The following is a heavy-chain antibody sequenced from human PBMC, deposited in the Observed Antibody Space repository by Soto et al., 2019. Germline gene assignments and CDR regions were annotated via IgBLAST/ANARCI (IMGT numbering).Heavy chain of an antibody. V-gene: IGHV3-23*01. CDR3: AKVAPTIFGVMDY. D-gene: IGHD3-3*01. CDR1: GFSFTLCA. CDR2: ISGSGGST. Sequence: GVSPCLLSAASGFSFTLCAMSWVRQAPGKGLEWVSAISGSGGSTYYADSVKGRFTISRDNSKNTLYLQMNSLRAEDTAVYYCAKVAPTIFGVMDYWGQGTLVTVSS. J-gene: IGHJ4*02.